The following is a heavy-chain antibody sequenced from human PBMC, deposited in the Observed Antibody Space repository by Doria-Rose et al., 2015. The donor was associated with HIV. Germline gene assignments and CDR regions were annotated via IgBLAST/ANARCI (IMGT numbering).Heavy chain of an antibody. CDR1: GVSLSSPGMG. J-gene: IGHJ4*02. D-gene: IGHD6-13*01. V-gene: IGHV2-26*01. CDR3: ARIKSSRWYHKYYFDF. CDR2: IFSDDER. Sequence: QESGPVLVKPTETLTLTCAVSGVSLSSPGMGVSWIRQPPGKALEWLANIFSDDERSYNTSLTSRLTISRGTSKSQVVLTMTDMDPVDTAAYYCARIKSSRWYHKYYFDFWGQGTLVIVSA.